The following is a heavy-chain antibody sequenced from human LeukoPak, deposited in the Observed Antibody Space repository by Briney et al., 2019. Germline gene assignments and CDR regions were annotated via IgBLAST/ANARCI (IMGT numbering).Heavy chain of an antibody. Sequence: GGSLRLSCAASGFTFSSYSMNWVRQAPGKGLEWVSSISSSSSYIYYADSVKGRFTISRDNPKNSLYLQMNSLRAEDTAVYYCARVGYSSSWYGAFDIWGQGTMVTVSS. V-gene: IGHV3-21*01. CDR1: GFTFSSYS. D-gene: IGHD6-13*01. CDR2: ISSSSSYI. J-gene: IGHJ3*02. CDR3: ARVGYSSSWYGAFDI.